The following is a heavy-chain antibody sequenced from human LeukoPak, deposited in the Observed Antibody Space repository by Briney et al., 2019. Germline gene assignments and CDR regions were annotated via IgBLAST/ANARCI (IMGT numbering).Heavy chain of an antibody. J-gene: IGHJ4*02. Sequence: GGSLRLSCAASGLTFSSHWMHWVRQAPGKGLEWVSASSGDGGNTDYANSVKGRFTISRDNSKNTIYLQMNSLRADDTAVYYCAKQGRNDFVDSWGQGTLVTVSS. CDR2: SSGDGGNT. V-gene: IGHV3-23*01. CDR3: AKQGRNDFVDS. D-gene: IGHD3-3*01. CDR1: GLTFSSHW.